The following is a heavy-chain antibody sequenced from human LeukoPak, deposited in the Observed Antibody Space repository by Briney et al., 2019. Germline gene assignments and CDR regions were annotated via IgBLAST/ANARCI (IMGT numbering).Heavy chain of an antibody. D-gene: IGHD6-25*01. CDR1: GFTFDDYA. J-gene: IGHJ2*01. CDR3: ARGPPWYFDL. CDR2: INGDGSST. V-gene: IGHV3-74*01. Sequence: GGSLRLSCAASGFTFDDYAMHWVRQAPGKGLVWVSRINGDGSSTAYADSVKGRFTISRDNAKNTLYLQMNSLTAEDTAVYYCARGPPWYFDLWGRGTLVTVSS.